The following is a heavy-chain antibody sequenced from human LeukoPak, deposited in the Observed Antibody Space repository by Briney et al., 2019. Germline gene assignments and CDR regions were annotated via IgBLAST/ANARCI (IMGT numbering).Heavy chain of an antibody. CDR2: XXAYNGNT. J-gene: IGHJ4*02. CDR3: ARGKYYYDSSGYCFDY. Sequence: KXXCKASXXXXXXXSXTWVRQXPXQRXEXXGXXXAYNGNTNYAQKLQGRVTMTTDTSTSIAYMELRSLRSDDTAVYYCARGKYYYDSSGYCFDYWGQGTLVTVSS. D-gene: IGHD3-22*01. V-gene: IGHV1-18*01. CDR1: XXXXXXXS.